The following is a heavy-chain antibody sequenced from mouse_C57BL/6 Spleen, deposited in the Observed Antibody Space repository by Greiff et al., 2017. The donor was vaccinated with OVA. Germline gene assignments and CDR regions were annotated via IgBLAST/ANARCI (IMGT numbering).Heavy chain of an antibody. J-gene: IGHJ2*01. CDR2: IYIGNGYT. Sequence: EVKLMESGAELVRPGSSVKMSCKTSGYTFTSYGINWVKQRPGQGLEWIGYIYIGNGYTEYNEKFKGKATLTSDTSSSTAYMQLSSLTSDDSAIYFCARDYYGSSYGYFDYWGQGTTLTVSS. CDR1: GYTFTSYG. V-gene: IGHV1-58*01. D-gene: IGHD1-1*01. CDR3: ARDYYGSSYGYFDY.